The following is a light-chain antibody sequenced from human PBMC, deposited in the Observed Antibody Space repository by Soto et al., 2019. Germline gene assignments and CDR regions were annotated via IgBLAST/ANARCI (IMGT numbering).Light chain of an antibody. CDR1: SSDVGDNNH. CDR3: CSHAGSYTFV. CDR2: DVS. Sequence: LTQPRSVSGSPGQSITISCTGTSSDVGDNNHVSWYQHHPGKASKLLIFDVSKRPSGVPDRFSGSKSGNTASLTISGLQAEDEADYSCCSHAGSYTFVFGTGTKVTVL. V-gene: IGLV2-11*01. J-gene: IGLJ1*01.